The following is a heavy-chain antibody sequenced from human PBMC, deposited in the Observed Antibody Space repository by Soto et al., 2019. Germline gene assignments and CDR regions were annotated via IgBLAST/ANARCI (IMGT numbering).Heavy chain of an antibody. Sequence: GGSLRLSCSASGFTFSSYAMHWVRQAPGKGLEYVSDISSNGGSTYYADSVKGRFTISRDNSKNTLYLQMSSLRAEDTAVYYCVKGDTYYDFWKGPTYGMDVWGQGTTVTVSS. CDR3: VKGDTYYDFWKGPTYGMDV. D-gene: IGHD3-3*01. CDR1: GFTFSSYA. CDR2: ISSNGGST. J-gene: IGHJ6*02. V-gene: IGHV3-64D*06.